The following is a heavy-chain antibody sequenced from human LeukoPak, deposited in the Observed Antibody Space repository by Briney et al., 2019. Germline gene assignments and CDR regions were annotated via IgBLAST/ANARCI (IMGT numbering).Heavy chain of an antibody. CDR2: ISGSGGST. CDR1: GFTFSSYA. Sequence: GGSLRLSCAASGFTFSSYAMSWVRQAPGKGLEWVSAISGSGGSTYYADSVKGRFTTSRDNSKNTLYLQMNSLRAEDTAVYYCAKSPRGYSYGYGMGYYYYMDVWGKGTTVTVSS. V-gene: IGHV3-23*01. J-gene: IGHJ6*03. CDR3: AKSPRGYSYGYGMGYYYYMDV. D-gene: IGHD5-18*01.